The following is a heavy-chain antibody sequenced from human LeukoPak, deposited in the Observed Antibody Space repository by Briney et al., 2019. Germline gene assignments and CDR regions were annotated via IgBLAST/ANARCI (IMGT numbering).Heavy chain of an antibody. J-gene: IGHJ3*02. CDR3: AREPTGYSSGWVPLDAFDI. D-gene: IGHD6-19*01. CDR2: ISSSSSYI. CDR1: GFTFSSYS. Sequence: GGSLRPSCAASGFTFSSYSMNWVRQAPGKGLEWVSSISSSSSYIYYADSVKGRFTISRDNAKNSLYLQMNSLRAEDTAVYYCAREPTGYSSGWVPLDAFDIWGQGTMVTVSS. V-gene: IGHV3-21*01.